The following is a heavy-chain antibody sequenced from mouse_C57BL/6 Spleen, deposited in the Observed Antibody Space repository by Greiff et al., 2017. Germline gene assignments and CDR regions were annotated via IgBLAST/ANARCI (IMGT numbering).Heavy chain of an antibody. D-gene: IGHD2-3*01. CDR3: ARSGYDGYWFAY. J-gene: IGHJ3*01. Sequence: QVQLQQPGAELVMPGASVKLSCKASGYTFTSYWMHWVKQRPGQGLEWIGEIDPSDSYTNYNQKFKGKSTLTVDKSSSTAYMQLSSLTSEDSAVXYCARSGYDGYWFAYWGQGTLVTVSA. CDR1: GYTFTSYW. CDR2: IDPSDSYT. V-gene: IGHV1-69*01.